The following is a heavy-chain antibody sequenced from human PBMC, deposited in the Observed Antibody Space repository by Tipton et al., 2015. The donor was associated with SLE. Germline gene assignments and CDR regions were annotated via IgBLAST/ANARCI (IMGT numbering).Heavy chain of an antibody. CDR1: GGSISSSSYY. CDR3: ARGRGSSGLDY. V-gene: IGHV4-39*07. Sequence: TLSLTCTVSGGSISSSSYYWTWIRQPPGKGLEWIGEINHSGITNYNPSLKSRVTVSVDTSKNQFSLKLSSVTAADTAVYYCARGRGSSGLDYWGQGTLVTVSS. J-gene: IGHJ4*02. D-gene: IGHD3-22*01. CDR2: INHSGIT.